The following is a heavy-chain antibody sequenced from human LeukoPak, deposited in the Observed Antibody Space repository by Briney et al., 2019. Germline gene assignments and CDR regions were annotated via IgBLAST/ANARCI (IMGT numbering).Heavy chain of an antibody. CDR2: IYYSGSI. CDR1: GDAITSDKYY. Sequence: PSETLSLTCTDSGDAITSDKYYWGWIRQPPGKGLEWIGDIYYSGSIKYNPSLKSRVTMSVDTSKNQFSLKLSSVTAADTAIYYCASENPSGYYNRPIDYWGQGTLVTVSS. J-gene: IGHJ4*02. CDR3: ASENPSGYYNRPIDY. D-gene: IGHD3-22*01. V-gene: IGHV4-61*01.